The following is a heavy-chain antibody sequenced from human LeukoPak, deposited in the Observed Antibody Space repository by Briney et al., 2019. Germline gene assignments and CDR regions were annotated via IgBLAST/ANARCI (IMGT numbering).Heavy chain of an antibody. J-gene: IGHJ4*02. CDR2: IYPGDSDT. D-gene: IGHD6-19*01. CDR3: ARQGYSSGWNERGYGY. V-gene: IGHV5-51*01. CDR1: GYSFTSYW. Sequence: GESLEISCKGSGYSFTSYWIGWVRQMPGKGLEWMGIIYPGDSDTRYSPSFQGQVTISADKSISTAYLQWSSLKASDTAMYYCARQGYSSGWNERGYGYWGQGTLVTVSS.